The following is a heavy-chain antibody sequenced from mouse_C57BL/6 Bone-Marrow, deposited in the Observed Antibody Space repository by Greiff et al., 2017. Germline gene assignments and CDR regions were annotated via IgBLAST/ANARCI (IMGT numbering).Heavy chain of an antibody. J-gene: IGHJ3*01. CDR3: TTRGLRRTGGFAY. Sequence: EVQLQQSGAELVRPGASVKLSCTASGFNIKDDYMHWVKQRPEQGLEWIGWIDPENGDTEYASKFQGKATITADTSSNTAYLQLSSLTSEDTAVYYCTTRGLRRTGGFAYWGQGTLVTVSA. CDR2: IDPENGDT. V-gene: IGHV14-4*01. CDR1: GFNIKDDY. D-gene: IGHD2-4*01.